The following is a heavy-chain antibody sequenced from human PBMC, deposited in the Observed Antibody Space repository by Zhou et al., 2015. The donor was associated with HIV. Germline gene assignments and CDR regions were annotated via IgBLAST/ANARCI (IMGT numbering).Heavy chain of an antibody. V-gene: IGHV1-2*02. J-gene: IGHJ3*02. CDR2: INPNSGGT. D-gene: IGHD3-22*01. Sequence: QVQLVQSGAEVKKPGASVKVSCKASGYTFTGYYMHWVRQAPGQGLEWMGWINPNSGGTNYAQKFQGRVTMTRDTSISTAYMELSRLRSDDTAVYYCARGGTVSYYYDSSGQNDAFDIWGQGTMVTVSS. CDR1: GYTFTGYY. CDR3: ARGGTVSYYYDSSGQNDAFDI.